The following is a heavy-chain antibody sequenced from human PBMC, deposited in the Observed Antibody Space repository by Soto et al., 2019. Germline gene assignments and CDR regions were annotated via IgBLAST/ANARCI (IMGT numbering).Heavy chain of an antibody. Sequence: SETLSLTCAVSGYSITSDYYWGWIRQPPGKGLEWIGSIYSGSTYYNPSLKSRVTISVETSKNQFSLRLTSVTAADTAMYYCAKKGYYPSGKINLFDSWGQGTLVTVSS. V-gene: IGHV4-38-2*01. CDR1: GYSITSDYY. CDR3: AKKGYYPSGKINLFDS. D-gene: IGHD3-10*01. J-gene: IGHJ4*02. CDR2: IYSGST.